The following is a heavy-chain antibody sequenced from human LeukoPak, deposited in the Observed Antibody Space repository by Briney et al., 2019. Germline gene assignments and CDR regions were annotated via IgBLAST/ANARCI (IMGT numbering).Heavy chain of an antibody. Sequence: SGPTLLQPTQTLTLTCTFSGFSIPTRGETVGWIRQPPGKALEWLTLISWDDDKRHSPSLKSRLTITKDTSKNHVVLTMTNMDPVDTATYYCAHRRAGGLVANAFDIWGQGTMVTVSS. CDR2: ISWDDDK. CDR3: AHRRAGGLVANAFDI. CDR1: GFSIPTRGET. V-gene: IGHV2-5*02. D-gene: IGHD5-12*01. J-gene: IGHJ3*02.